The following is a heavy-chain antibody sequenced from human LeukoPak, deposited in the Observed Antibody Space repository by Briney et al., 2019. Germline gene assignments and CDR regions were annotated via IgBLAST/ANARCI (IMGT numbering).Heavy chain of an antibody. J-gene: IGHJ4*02. CDR3: AGHHPRNTVDF. CDR2: ISDIGNI. V-gene: IGHV4-59*08. D-gene: IGHD2/OR15-2a*01. Sequence: PSETLSFTGAVSGGAISSYYWTWIRKPPGKGLDWIPYISDIGNINSNHSLKSRVAISLDTSKNQFCLKLSSVTAADTAVYYCAGHHPRNTVDFWGQGTLVTVSS. CDR1: GGAISSYY.